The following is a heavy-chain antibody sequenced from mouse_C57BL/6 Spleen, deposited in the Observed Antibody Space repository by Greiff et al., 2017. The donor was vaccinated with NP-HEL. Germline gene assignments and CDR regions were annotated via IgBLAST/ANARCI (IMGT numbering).Heavy chain of an antibody. CDR2: IYPGDGDT. J-gene: IGHJ4*01. Sequence: VKLVESGPELVKPGASVKISCKASGYAFSSSWMNWVKQRPGKGLEWIGRIYPGDGDTNYNGKFKGKATLTADKSSSTAYMQLSSLTSEDSAVYFCARWGWADAMDYWGQGTSVTVSS. D-gene: IGHD3-3*01. CDR3: ARWGWADAMDY. CDR1: GYAFSSSW. V-gene: IGHV1-82*01.